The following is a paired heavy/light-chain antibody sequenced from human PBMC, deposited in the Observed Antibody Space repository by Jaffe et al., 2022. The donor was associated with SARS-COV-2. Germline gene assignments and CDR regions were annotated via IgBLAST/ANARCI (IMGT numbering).Light chain of an antibody. J-gene: IGKJ2*01. CDR1: QSVLHSSNNKKY. CDR2: WAS. CDR3: QQYYSPPYT. Sequence: DIVMTQSPDSLAVFLGERATINCKSSQSVLHSSNNKKYLAWYQQKPGQPPKLLIYWASTRESGVPDRFSGSGSGTDFTLTISSLQAEDVAVYSCQQYYSPPYTFGQGTKLEIK. V-gene: IGKV4-1*01.
Heavy chain of an antibody. D-gene: IGHD3-3*01. J-gene: IGHJ6*02. V-gene: IGHV4-59*01. Sequence: QVQLQESGPGLVKPSETLSLTCIVSGGSMNNYYWNWMRQPPGKRLEWIGYIYNSGSTYYNPALKSRVSISMDTSKNQFSLKLSSVTAADSAIYYCARGAPEFWSGHYTYRMDVWGQGTTVTVSS. CDR2: IYNSGST. CDR1: GGSMNNYY. CDR3: ARGAPEFWSGHYTYRMDV.